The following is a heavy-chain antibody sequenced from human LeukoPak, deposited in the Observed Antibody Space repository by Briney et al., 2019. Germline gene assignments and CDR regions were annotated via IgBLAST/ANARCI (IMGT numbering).Heavy chain of an antibody. V-gene: IGHV3-23*01. CDR2: TGSGGTT. J-gene: IGHJ4*02. CDR3: AKDGGSGNRQQLGY. Sequence: GGSLRLSCAASGFTFSSYTMSWVRQAPGKGLEWVSSTGSGGTTYYADSVKGRFTISRDNSKNTLYLQMTSLRAEDTAVYYCAKDGGSGNRQQLGYWGQGSLVTVSS. D-gene: IGHD6-13*01. CDR1: GFTFSSYT.